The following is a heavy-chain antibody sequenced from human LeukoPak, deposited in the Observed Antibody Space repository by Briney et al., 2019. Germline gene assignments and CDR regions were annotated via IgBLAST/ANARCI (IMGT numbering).Heavy chain of an antibody. CDR3: AKKESDWNRRY. D-gene: IGHD1/OR15-1a*01. CDR2: ISGSGGST. Sequence: GGSLRLSCAASRFTFSSYAMSWVRQAPGKGLEWVSAISGSGGSTYYADSVKGRFTISRDNSKNTLYLQMNSLRAEDTAVYYCAKKESDWNRRYWGQGTLVTVSS. V-gene: IGHV3-23*01. J-gene: IGHJ4*02. CDR1: RFTFSSYA.